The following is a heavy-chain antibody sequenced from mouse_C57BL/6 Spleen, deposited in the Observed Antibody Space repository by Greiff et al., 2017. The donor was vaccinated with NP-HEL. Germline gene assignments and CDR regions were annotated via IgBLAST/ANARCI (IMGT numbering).Heavy chain of an antibody. CDR1: GYTFTDYY. CDR3: ARHYNGSSHHAMDY. J-gene: IGHJ4*01. V-gene: IGHV1-26*01. D-gene: IGHD1-1*01. CDR2: INPNNGGT. Sequence: EVQLQQSGPELVKPGASVKISCKASGYTFTDYYMNWVKQSHGKSLEWIGDINPNNGGTSYNQKFKGKATLTVDKSSSTAYMELRSLTSEDSAVYYCARHYNGSSHHAMDYWGQGTSVTVSS.